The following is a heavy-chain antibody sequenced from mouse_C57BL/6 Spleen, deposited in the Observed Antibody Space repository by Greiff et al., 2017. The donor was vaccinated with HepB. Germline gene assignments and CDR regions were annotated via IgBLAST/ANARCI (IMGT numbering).Heavy chain of an antibody. CDR3: ARAPMVTTGYFDY. D-gene: IGHD2-2*01. V-gene: IGHV1-50*01. J-gene: IGHJ2*01. CDR1: GYTFTSYW. Sequence: QVQLQQPGAELVKPGASVKLSCKASGYTFTSYWMQWVKQRPGQGLEWIGEIDPSDSYTNYNQKFKGKATLTVDTSSSTAYMQLSSLTSEDSAVYYGARAPMVTTGYFDYWGQGTTLTVSS. CDR2: IDPSDSYT.